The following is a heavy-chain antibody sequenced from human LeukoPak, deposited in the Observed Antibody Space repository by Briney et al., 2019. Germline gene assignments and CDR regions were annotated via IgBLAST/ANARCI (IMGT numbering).Heavy chain of an antibody. CDR3: ARGLRPSWT. D-gene: IGHD3-3*01. CDR1: GYTFTNYD. V-gene: IGHV1-8*01. Sequence: ASVTVSCKASGYTFTNYDINWVRQATGQGLEWMGWMNPNSGNTAYAQMFQGRVTMTRNTSIGTAYMELSSLRSEDTAVYYCARGLRPSWTWGQGTLVTVSS. CDR2: MNPNSGNT. J-gene: IGHJ5*02.